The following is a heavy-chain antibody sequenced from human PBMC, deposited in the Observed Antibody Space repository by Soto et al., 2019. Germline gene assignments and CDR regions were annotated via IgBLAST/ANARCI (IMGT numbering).Heavy chain of an antibody. CDR3: ARLYYYDSSGYYSLS. CDR1: GGSFSGYY. J-gene: IGHJ5*02. V-gene: IGHV4-34*01. D-gene: IGHD3-22*01. CDR2: INHSGST. Sequence: SETLSLTCAVYGGSFSGYYWSWIRQPPGKGLEWIGEINHSGSTNYNPSLKSRVTISVDTSKNQFSLKLSSVTAADTAVYYCARLYYYDSSGYYSLSWGQGTLVTVSS.